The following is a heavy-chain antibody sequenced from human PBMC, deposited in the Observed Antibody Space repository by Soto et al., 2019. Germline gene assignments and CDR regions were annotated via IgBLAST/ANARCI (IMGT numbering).Heavy chain of an antibody. D-gene: IGHD3-22*01. CDR1: GGSISSGDYY. CDR2: IYYSGST. V-gene: IGHV4-30-4*01. J-gene: IGHJ4*02. CDR3: ARVSPNSSGSERFDY. Sequence: SETLSLTCTVSGGSISSGDYYWSWIRQPPGKGLEWIGYIYYSGSTYYNPSLKSRVTISVDTSKNQFSLKLSSVTAADAAVYYCARVSPNSSGSERFDYWGQGTLVTVSS.